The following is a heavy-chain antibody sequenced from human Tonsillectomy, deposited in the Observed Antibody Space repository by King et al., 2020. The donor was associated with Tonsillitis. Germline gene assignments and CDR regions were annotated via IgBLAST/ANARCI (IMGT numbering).Heavy chain of an antibody. V-gene: IGHV3-30*04. J-gene: IGHJ4*02. D-gene: IGHD4-23*01. Sequence: VQLVESGGGVVQPGRSLRLSCTASGFTFTSYSIQWVRQAPGKGLEWVAFISYDGSNEYYAQSVEGRFTISRDNSKDTVYLQMNGLRTEDTAVYYCTRASYGGNSVYCDHWGQGTLVTVSS. CDR1: GFTFTSYS. CDR3: TRASYGGNSVYCDH. CDR2: ISYDGSNE.